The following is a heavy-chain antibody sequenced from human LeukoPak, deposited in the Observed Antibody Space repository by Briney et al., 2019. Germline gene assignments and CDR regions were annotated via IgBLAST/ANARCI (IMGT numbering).Heavy chain of an antibody. CDR3: AHSGPELLWFGEFLTFDA. V-gene: IGHV2-5*02. J-gene: IGHJ5*02. Sequence: SGPTLVKPTQTLTLTCTFSGFSLSTSGVGVGWIRQPPGKALEWLALIYWDDDKRYSPSLKSRLTITKNTSTNQVVLTMTNMDPVDTATYYCAHSGPELLWFGEFLTFDAWGQGTLVTVSS. D-gene: IGHD3-10*01. CDR1: GFSLSTSGVG. CDR2: IYWDDDK.